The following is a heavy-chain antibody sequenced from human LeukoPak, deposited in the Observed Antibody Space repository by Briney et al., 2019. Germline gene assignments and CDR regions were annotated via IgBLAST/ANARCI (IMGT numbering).Heavy chain of an antibody. Sequence: SETLSLTCAVYGGSFSGYYWSWIRQPPGKGLEWIGEINHSGSTNYNPSLKSRVTISVDTSKNQFSLKLSSVTAADTAVYYCASDTRGYSYGYYYYGMDVWGQGTTVTVSS. CDR1: GGSFSGYY. CDR2: INHSGST. D-gene: IGHD5-18*01. J-gene: IGHJ6*02. V-gene: IGHV4-34*01. CDR3: ASDTRGYSYGYYYYGMDV.